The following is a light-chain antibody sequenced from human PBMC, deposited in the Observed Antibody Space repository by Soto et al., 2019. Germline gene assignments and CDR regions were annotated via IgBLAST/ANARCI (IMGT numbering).Light chain of an antibody. CDR2: AAS. V-gene: IGKV1-39*01. CDR3: QQSYSTPRLT. Sequence: DIQMTQSPSSLSASVGDRVTITCRASQSISRYLNWYQQKPGKAPKLXXYAASSLQSGVPSRFSGSGSGTDFTLTISSLQPEDFATYYGQQSYSTPRLTFGGGTKVDIK. CDR1: QSISRY. J-gene: IGKJ4*01.